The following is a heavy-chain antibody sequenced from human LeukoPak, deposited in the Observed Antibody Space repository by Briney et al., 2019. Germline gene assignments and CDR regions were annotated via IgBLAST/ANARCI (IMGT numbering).Heavy chain of an antibody. CDR2: INPSGGST. Sequence: ASVKVSCKASGSTFTIYYMHLVRQPPGQGLERMGIINPSGGSTSYAQKFQGRVSMTRDTSTSTFYMDLSSLRSEDTAVYYCARHPSNYYDSSGYFGCFDPWGQGTLVTVSS. CDR3: ARHPSNYYDSSGYFGCFDP. V-gene: IGHV1-46*01. J-gene: IGHJ5*02. D-gene: IGHD3-22*01. CDR1: GSTFTIYY.